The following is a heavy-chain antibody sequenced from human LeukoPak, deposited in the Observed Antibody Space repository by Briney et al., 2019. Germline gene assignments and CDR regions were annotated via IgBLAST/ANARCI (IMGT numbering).Heavy chain of an antibody. D-gene: IGHD6-13*01. Sequence: SETLSLTCTVSGGSISCSSYYWGWIRQPPGKGLEWIGSIYYSGSTYYNPSLKSRVTISVDTSKNQFSLKLSSVTAADTAVYYCAMNGYSSSWYYYGMDVWGQGTTVTVSS. J-gene: IGHJ6*02. CDR3: AMNGYSSSWYYYGMDV. CDR1: GGSISCSSYY. CDR2: IYYSGST. V-gene: IGHV4-39*01.